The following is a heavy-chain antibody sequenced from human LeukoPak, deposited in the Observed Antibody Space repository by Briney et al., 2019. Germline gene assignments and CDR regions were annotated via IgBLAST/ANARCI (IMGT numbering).Heavy chain of an antibody. J-gene: IGHJ4*02. Sequence: SETLSLTCTVSRASISSSGYYWTWIRQHPGKGLEWIGYIYNSGSTNYNPSLESRVTLSVDASENQFSLKLSSVTAADTAVYYCARSSGSSSRAFDYWGQGTLVTVSS. D-gene: IGHD1-26*01. CDR2: IYNSGST. CDR3: ARSSGSSSRAFDY. V-gene: IGHV4-31*03. CDR1: RASISSSGYY.